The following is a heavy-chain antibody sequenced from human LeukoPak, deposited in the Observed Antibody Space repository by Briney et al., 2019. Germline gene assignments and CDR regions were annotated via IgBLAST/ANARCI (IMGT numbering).Heavy chain of an antibody. CDR1: GFTFSDYC. CDR2: IYYDGSSK. J-gene: IGHJ4*02. CDR3: RDPFDY. V-gene: IGHV3-30*02. Sequence: GGSLRLSCAASGFTFSDYCIHWVRQAPGKGLEWVAFIYYDGSSKYYADSVKGRFTISRDNSKNTVYLQMNSLRGGDTAVCYGRDPFDYWGQGTLVTVSS.